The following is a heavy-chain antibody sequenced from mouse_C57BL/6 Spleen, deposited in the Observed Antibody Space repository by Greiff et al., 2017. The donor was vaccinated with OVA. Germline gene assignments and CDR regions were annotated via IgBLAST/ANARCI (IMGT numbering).Heavy chain of an antibody. CDR3: VRHEDYGSLDD. V-gene: IGHV10-1*01. CDR1: GFSFNTYA. Sequence: EVQLVEPGGGLVQPKGSLKLSCAASGFSFNTYAMNWVRQAPGTGLEWVARISSKSNNSATYYADSVKDRFTISRDDSESMLYLQMNNLKTEDAAMYYCVRHEDYGSLDDWGQGTTLTVSS. J-gene: IGHJ2*01. D-gene: IGHD1-1*01. CDR2: ISSKSNNSAT.